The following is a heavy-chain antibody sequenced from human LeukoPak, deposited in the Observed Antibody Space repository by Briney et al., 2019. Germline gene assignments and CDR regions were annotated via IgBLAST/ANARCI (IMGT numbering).Heavy chain of an antibody. CDR2: INHSGST. D-gene: IGHD3-22*01. CDR1: GGSFSGYY. Sequence: SETLSLTCAVYGGSFSGYYWSWIRQPPGKGLEWIGEINHSGSTNYNPSLKSRVTISVDTSKNQFSLKLSSVTAADTAVYYCARVGRYYYDSSGYYSYFDYWGQGTLVTVSS. V-gene: IGHV4-34*01. J-gene: IGHJ4*02. CDR3: ARVGRYYYDSSGYYSYFDY.